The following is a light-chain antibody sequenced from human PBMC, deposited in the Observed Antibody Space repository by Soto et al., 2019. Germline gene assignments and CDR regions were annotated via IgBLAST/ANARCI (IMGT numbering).Light chain of an antibody. V-gene: IGLV2-11*01. Sequence: QSALTQPPSVSGSPGQSVTISCTGTSSDVGGYDYVSWYQQRPGKAPKLLIYDVTKRPSRVPDRFSGSKSGNTAFLTISGLQAEDEADFYCCSYGGSFPYVFGTGTKLTVL. CDR3: CSYGGSFPYV. CDR1: SSDVGGYDY. CDR2: DVT. J-gene: IGLJ1*01.